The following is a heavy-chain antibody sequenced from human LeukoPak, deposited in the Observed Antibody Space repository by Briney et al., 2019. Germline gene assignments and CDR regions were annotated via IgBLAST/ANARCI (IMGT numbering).Heavy chain of an antibody. CDR1: GFSLTTTGVG. J-gene: IGHJ4*02. CDR3: AHTAATYSFRSGYFGY. V-gene: IGHV2-5*02. Sequence: SGPTLVKPTQTLTLTCDFSGFSLTTTGVGVTWIRQPTGKALEWLALIYWDDDERYSPSLRNRLTITKDTSKKQVVLRMTNVDPVDTGTYYCAHTAATYSFRSGYFGYWGQEILVTVSS. D-gene: IGHD3-10*01. CDR2: IYWDDDE.